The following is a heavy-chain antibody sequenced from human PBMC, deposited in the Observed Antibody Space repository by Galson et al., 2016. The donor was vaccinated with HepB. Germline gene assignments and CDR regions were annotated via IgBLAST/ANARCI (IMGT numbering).Heavy chain of an antibody. CDR2: IYYTGST. CDR1: GGSMSSYY. Sequence: SETLSLTCTVSGGSMSSYYWSWIRQPPGKGLEWIGYIYYTGSTNYNPSLNRRVTISVDTSKNQFSLKLTSVTAADTAVYYCARDPFDWATDYYYGMDVWGQGTTVTVSS. CDR3: ARDPFDWATDYYYGMDV. J-gene: IGHJ6*02. D-gene: IGHD3-9*01. V-gene: IGHV4-59*01.